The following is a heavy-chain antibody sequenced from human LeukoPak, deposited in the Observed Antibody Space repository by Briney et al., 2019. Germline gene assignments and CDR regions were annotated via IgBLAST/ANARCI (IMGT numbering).Heavy chain of an antibody. V-gene: IGHV3-7*01. CDR3: ASGWYFGVVNA. CDR1: GFTFSSYA. CDR2: IKQDGSEK. Sequence: GGSLRLSCAASGFTFSSYAMSWVRQAPGKGLEWVANIKQDGSEKYYVDSVKGRFTISRDNAKNSLYLQMNSLRAEDTAVYYCASGWYFGVVNAWGQGTLVTVSS. J-gene: IGHJ5*02. D-gene: IGHD3-3*01.